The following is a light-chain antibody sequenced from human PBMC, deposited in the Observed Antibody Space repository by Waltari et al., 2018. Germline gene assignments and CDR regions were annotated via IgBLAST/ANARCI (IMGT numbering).Light chain of an antibody. Sequence: QSALTQAASVSGSPGQSITISCAGTSSDVGDYKSVSWYQQHPGKAPKLRIYDVTKRPSGVSNRFSGSKSASTASLTISGLQAEDEADYYCCSYAGSATPVLFGGGTKLTVL. V-gene: IGLV2-23*02. CDR3: CSYAGSATPVL. J-gene: IGLJ2*01. CDR2: DVT. CDR1: SSDVGDYKS.